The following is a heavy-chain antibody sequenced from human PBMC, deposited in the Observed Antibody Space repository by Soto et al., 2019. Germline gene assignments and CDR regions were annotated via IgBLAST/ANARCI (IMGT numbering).Heavy chain of an antibody. CDR1: GDSLRSSYHY. J-gene: IGHJ4*02. Sequence: SETLSLTCTVSGDSLRSSYHYWGWIRQSPGKGLEWIGSIYDTGKTYYNPSLKSRVSISAEMATNEISLRLRAETVADTAVYYCLRVEMYAGECTPNFDRWGQGALVTVSS. CDR3: LRVEMYAGECTPNFDR. D-gene: IGHD2-8*01. CDR2: IYDTGKT. V-gene: IGHV4-39*01.